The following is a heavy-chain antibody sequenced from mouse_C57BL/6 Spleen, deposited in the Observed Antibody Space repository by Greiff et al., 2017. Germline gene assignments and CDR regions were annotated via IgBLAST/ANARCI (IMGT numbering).Heavy chain of an antibody. CDR2: IDPETGGT. V-gene: IGHV1-15*01. J-gene: IGHJ1*03. CDR1: GYTFTDYE. CDR3: TRSYYGSRDWYFDV. D-gene: IGHD1-1*01. Sequence: ESGAELVRPGASVTLSCKASGYTFTDYEMHWVKQTPVHGLEWIGAIDPETGGTAYNQKFKGKAILTADKSSSTAYMELRSLTSEDSAVYYCTRSYYGSRDWYFDVWGTGTTVTVSS.